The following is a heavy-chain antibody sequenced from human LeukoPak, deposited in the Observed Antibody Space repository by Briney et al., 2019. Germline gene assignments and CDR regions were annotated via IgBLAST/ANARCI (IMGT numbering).Heavy chain of an antibody. CDR3: ARGPGSSGWGDYFDY. CDR2: ISYDGSKK. CDR1: GFTFSSYA. D-gene: IGHD6-19*01. Sequence: GGSLRLSCAASGFTFSSYAMHWVRQAPGKGLEWVAVISYDGSKKYYADSVKGRFTISRDNSKNTLYLQMDSLRAEDTAVYYCARGPGSSGWGDYFDYWGQGTLVTVSS. V-gene: IGHV3-30-3*01. J-gene: IGHJ4*02.